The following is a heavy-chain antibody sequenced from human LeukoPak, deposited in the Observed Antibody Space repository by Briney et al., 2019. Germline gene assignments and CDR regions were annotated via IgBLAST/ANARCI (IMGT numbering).Heavy chain of an antibody. V-gene: IGHV4-34*01. J-gene: IGHJ4*02. Sequence: PSETLSLTCAVYGGSFSGYSWNWIRQPPVKGLEWIGEINHSGGTNYNPSLKSRVTISVDTSKKQFSLKLSSVTAADTAVYYCARVRESSSSLSLFFDYWGQGTLVTVSS. D-gene: IGHD6-6*01. CDR2: INHSGGT. CDR1: GGSFSGYS. CDR3: ARVRESSSSLSLFFDY.